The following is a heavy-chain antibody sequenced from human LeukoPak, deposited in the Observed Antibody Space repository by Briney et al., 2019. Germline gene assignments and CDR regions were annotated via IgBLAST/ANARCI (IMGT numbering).Heavy chain of an antibody. D-gene: IGHD6-13*01. J-gene: IGHJ4*02. Sequence: SETLSLTCTVSGYSISSGYYWGWIRQPPGKGLEWIGSIYHSGSTYYNPSLKSRVTISVDTSKNQFSLKLSSVTAADTAVYYCARDLELGYWGQGILVTVSS. V-gene: IGHV4-38-2*02. CDR2: IYHSGST. CDR3: ARDLELGY. CDR1: GYSISSGYY.